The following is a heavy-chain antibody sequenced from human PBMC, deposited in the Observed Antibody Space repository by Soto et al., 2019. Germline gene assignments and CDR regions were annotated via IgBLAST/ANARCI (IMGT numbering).Heavy chain of an antibody. Sequence: LSCAASGFTFPRYSMNWVRQAPGKGLEWVSPISSTTNYIYYADSMKGRFTVSRDNAKNSVYLEMNSLRAEDRALYYCAGQSENVTSSLDDRGQGILVTLSS. CDR3: AGQSENVTSSLDD. CDR2: ISSTTNYI. D-gene: IGHD1-1*01. V-gene: IGHV3-21*01. J-gene: IGHJ4*02. CDR1: GFTFPRYS.